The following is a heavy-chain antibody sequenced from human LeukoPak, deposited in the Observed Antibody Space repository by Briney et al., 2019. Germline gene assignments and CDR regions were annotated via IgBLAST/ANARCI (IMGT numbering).Heavy chain of an antibody. Sequence: GGSLRLSCAASGFTFSFYDLNWVRQAPGKGLEWVSYISSSGNSIYYADSVKGRFTISRDNARNSLYLQMNSLRAEDTAVYYCASEQVVLTSESHGYWGQGTLVTVSS. CDR1: GFTFSFYD. J-gene: IGHJ4*02. V-gene: IGHV3-48*03. D-gene: IGHD3-22*01. CDR2: ISSSGNSI. CDR3: ASEQVVLTSESHGY.